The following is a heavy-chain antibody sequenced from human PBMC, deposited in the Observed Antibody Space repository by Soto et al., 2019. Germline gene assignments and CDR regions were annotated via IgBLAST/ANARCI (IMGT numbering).Heavy chain of an antibody. D-gene: IGHD6-6*01. CDR3: ARVLHSSSSEGGNGMDV. CDR2: ISSSSSTI. Sequence: GGSLRLSCAASGFTFSSYSMNWVRQAPGKGLEWVSYISSSSSTIYYADSLKGRFTISRDNAKNSLYLQMNSLRAEDTSMYYCARVLHSSSSEGGNGMDVWGQGTTVTVSS. CDR1: GFTFSSYS. J-gene: IGHJ6*02. V-gene: IGHV3-48*04.